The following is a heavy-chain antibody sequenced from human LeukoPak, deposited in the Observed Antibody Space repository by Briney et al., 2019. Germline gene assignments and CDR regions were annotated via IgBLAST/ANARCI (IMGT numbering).Heavy chain of an antibody. CDR1: GFTFSSYE. CDR2: ISSSGSTI. V-gene: IGHV3-48*03. Sequence: GGSLRLFCAASGFTFSSYEMNWVRQAPGKGLEWVSYISSSGSTIYYADSVKGRFTISRDNAKNSLYLQMNSLGVEDTAVYYCARERKPVGFDYWGQGTLVTVSS. CDR3: ARERKPVGFDY. D-gene: IGHD1-26*01. J-gene: IGHJ4*02.